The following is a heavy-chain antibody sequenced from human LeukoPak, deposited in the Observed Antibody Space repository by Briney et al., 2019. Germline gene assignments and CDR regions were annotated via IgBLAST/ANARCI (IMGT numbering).Heavy chain of an antibody. CDR1: GFTVSSNY. D-gene: IGHD2/OR15-2a*01. CDR2: IYDGSNK. V-gene: IGHV3-53*05. Sequence: GGSLRLSCAASGFTVSSNYMSWVRQAPGEGREWVSDIYDGSNKYYANSVKGRFTISRDNSKNTLYLQMNSLRAEDTAVYYCAKGGPYLTDYYYYYYMDVWGKGTTVTVSS. CDR3: AKGGPYLTDYYYYYYMDV. J-gene: IGHJ6*03.